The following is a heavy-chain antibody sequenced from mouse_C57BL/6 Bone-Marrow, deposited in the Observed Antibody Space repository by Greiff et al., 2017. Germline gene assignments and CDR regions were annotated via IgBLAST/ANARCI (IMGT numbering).Heavy chain of an antibody. CDR1: GYTFTDYY. Sequence: QVQLQQSGAELVRPGASVKLSCKASGYTFTDYYINWVKQRPGQGLEWIARIYPGSGNTYYNEKFKGKATLTAAKSSSTAYMQLSSLASEDSAVXCWARASYDGLDYWGQGTTLTVSA. J-gene: IGHJ2*01. CDR2: IYPGSGNT. V-gene: IGHV1-76*01. D-gene: IGHD2-12*01. CDR3: ARASYDGLDY.